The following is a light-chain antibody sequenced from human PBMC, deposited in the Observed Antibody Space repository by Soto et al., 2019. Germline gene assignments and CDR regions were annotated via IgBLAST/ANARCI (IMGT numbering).Light chain of an antibody. Sequence: DIQMTQSPSTLSGSVGDRVTIACRASQTIKNWLAWYQQKPGKVPKLLIYTASSLESGVPSRFSGSGSGTEFTLTISSLQPDDFATYYCQQYNSYSRGTFGQGTKVEIK. CDR3: QQYNSYSRGT. CDR2: TAS. J-gene: IGKJ1*01. CDR1: QTIKNW. V-gene: IGKV1-5*03.